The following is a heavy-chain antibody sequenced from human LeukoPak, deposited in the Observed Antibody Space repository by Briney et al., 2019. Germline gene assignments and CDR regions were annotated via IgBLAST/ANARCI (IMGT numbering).Heavy chain of an antibody. CDR3: RAATKNRGYYFDY. CDR2: ISSDGREE. D-gene: IGHD1-14*01. V-gene: IGHV3-30*03. CDR1: GFTFSIYG. Sequence: GGSLRLSCAASGFTFSIYGMHWVRQAPGKGLEWVAVISSDGREEDYADSVRGRFTISRDNSRDTLYLQMSSLRPEDAAVYYCRAATKNRGYYFDYWGQGTLDTVSS. J-gene: IGHJ4*02.